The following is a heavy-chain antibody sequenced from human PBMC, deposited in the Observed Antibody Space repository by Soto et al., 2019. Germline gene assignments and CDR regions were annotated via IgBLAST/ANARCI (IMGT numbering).Heavy chain of an antibody. V-gene: IGHV1-3*01. CDR3: ARDPGYSYGYN. Sequence: GASVKVSCKASGYTFTSYAMHWVRQAPGQRLEWMGWINAGNGNTKDSQKFQGRVTITRDTSASTAYMELSSLRSEDTAVYYCARDPGYSYGYNWGQGTLVTVSS. J-gene: IGHJ4*02. CDR2: INAGNGNT. CDR1: GYTFTSYA. D-gene: IGHD5-18*01.